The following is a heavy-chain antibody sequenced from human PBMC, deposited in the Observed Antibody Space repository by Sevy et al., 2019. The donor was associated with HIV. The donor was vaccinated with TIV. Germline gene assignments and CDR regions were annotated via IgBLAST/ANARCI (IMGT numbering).Heavy chain of an antibody. CDR3: ARGGGYCGGDCYSIDY. J-gene: IGHJ4*02. CDR2: IWYDGTIK. Sequence: GGSLRLSCAASGFTFSSYVMHWVRQAPGKGLEWVALIWYDGTIKYYANSVKGRFTISRDNSKDTRFLQMDSLTPGDTAVYYCARGGGYCGGDCYSIDYWGQGALVTVSS. D-gene: IGHD2-21*02. V-gene: IGHV3-33*08. CDR1: GFTFSSYV.